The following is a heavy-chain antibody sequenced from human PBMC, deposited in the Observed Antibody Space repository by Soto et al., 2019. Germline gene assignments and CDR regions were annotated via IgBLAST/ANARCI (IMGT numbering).Heavy chain of an antibody. D-gene: IGHD3-10*01. V-gene: IGHV1-69*01. CDR1: GGTFSSYA. CDR3: ARDLRGSTMVRGDWFDP. CDR2: IIPIFGTA. Sequence: QVQLVQSGAEVKKPGSSVKVSCKPSGGTFSSYAISWVRQAPGQGLEWMGGIIPIFGTASYAQKFQGRVTITADESTSTAYMELSSLRSDDTAVYYCARDLRGSTMVRGDWFDPWGQGTLVTVSS. J-gene: IGHJ5*02.